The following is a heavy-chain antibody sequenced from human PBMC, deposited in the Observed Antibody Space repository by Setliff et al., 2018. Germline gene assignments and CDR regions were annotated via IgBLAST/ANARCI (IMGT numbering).Heavy chain of an antibody. J-gene: IGHJ6*03. D-gene: IGHD1-1*01. V-gene: IGHV4-61*02. CDR2: IYVGGSA. Sequence: PSETLSLTCTVSGGSISSGSYYWTWIRQPAGKGLEWIGRIYVGGSANYNPSLKSRVTISVDTSKNQFSLKLSSVTAADTAVCYCARANKKLDYYYYYYMDVWGKGTTVTVSS. CDR1: GGSISSGSYY. CDR3: ARANKKLDYYYYYYMDV.